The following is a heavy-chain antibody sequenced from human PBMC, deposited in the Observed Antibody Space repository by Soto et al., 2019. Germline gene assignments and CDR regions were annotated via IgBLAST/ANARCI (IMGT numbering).Heavy chain of an antibody. J-gene: IGHJ3*02. Sequence: EVELVESGGGLVQPGRSLRLSCAASGFSFNNYAMHWVRQVPGKGLEWVSGISSNSGSVGYADSVKGRFTISRDNGKNSRYIEMNSLTVEESALYYCAKGVSTSWLRDGFDIWGQGTMVTASS. V-gene: IGHV3-9*01. CDR2: ISSNSGSV. D-gene: IGHD2-2*01. CDR3: AKGVSTSWLRDGFDI. CDR1: GFSFNNYA.